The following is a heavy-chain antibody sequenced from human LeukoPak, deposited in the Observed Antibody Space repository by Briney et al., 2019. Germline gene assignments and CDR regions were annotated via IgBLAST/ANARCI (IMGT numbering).Heavy chain of an antibody. CDR1: GFIFSSYG. CDR2: MSYDGTNK. CDR3: AKDFGELLYGDTFDI. V-gene: IGHV3-30*18. J-gene: IGHJ3*02. Sequence: PARSLRLSCAASGFIFSSYGMHCVRQAPGKGLEWVAVMSYDGTNKYYADSVKGRFTISRDNSKNTLYLQMNSLRAEDTAVYYCAKDFGELLYGDTFDIWGQGTMVAVSS. D-gene: IGHD3-10*01.